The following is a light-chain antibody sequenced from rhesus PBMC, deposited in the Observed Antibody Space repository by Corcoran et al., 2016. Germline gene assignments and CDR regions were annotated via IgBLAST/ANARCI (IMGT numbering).Light chain of an antibody. J-gene: IGKJ2*01. Sequence: EIVMTQSPATLSLSPGERATLSCRASQSVSSSLAWYQQKPGQDPRLLIYGASSRDTGIPERLRGRGSGTEFTLTISSLEPEDFAGYYCQQYSNWYSFGQGTKVESK. CDR2: GAS. V-gene: IGKV3-42*02. CDR3: QQYSNWYS. CDR1: QSVSSS.